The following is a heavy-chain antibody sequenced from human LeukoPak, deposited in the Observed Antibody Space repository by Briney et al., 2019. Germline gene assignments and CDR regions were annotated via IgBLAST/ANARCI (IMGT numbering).Heavy chain of an antibody. J-gene: IGHJ4*02. V-gene: IGHV3-21*01. D-gene: IGHD3-22*01. CDR1: GFTFSSHS. Sequence: PGGSLRVSCAASGFTFSSHSMYWVRRAPGKGLEWVSSISSGSSYIYYADSVKGRFTISRDNARNSLYLQMNSLRAEDTAVYYCARDHDSSGYFTHDFDYWGQGTLVTVSS. CDR2: ISSGSSYI. CDR3: ARDHDSSGYFTHDFDY.